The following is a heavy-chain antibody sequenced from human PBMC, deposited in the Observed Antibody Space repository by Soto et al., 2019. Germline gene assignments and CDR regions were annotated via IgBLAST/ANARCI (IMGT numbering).Heavy chain of an antibody. Sequence: LSLTCTVSGCSISSYYWSWIRHPPGKGLEWIGYIYFSGSTNYNPSLKSRVTISVDTSKNQFSLKLNSVTAADTAVYYCARVPRFSYGYFQHWGQGTLVTVSS. CDR2: IYFSGST. V-gene: IGHV4-59*12. CDR1: GCSISSYY. CDR3: ARVPRFSYGYFQH. D-gene: IGHD1-26*01. J-gene: IGHJ1*01.